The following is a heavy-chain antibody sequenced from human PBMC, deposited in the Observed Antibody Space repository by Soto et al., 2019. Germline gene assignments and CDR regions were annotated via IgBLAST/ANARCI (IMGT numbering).Heavy chain of an antibody. Sequence: RQAPGKGLEWIGYIFSSGTTYYNPSLKSRLTMSLDTSQNQFSLRLASVTDADSAVYYCARVPSPFDYYYAMDVWGQGTTVTVSS. J-gene: IGHJ6*02. D-gene: IGHD3-16*01. V-gene: IGHV4-30-4*01. CDR3: ARVPSPFDYYYAMDV. CDR2: IFSSGTT.